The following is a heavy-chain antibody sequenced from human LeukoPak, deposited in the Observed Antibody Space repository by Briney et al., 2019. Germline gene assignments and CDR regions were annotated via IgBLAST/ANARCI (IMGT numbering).Heavy chain of an antibody. CDR2: SNSDGSST. J-gene: IGHJ4*02. Sequence: QTGGSLRLSCAAPGFTFRRYWMHWVRQAPWKGLVWVALSNSDGSSTSYADSVRGRFTISRDNARDTVSLQLNNLRAEDTAVYYCARDVNHHFDYWGQGTLVTVSS. V-gene: IGHV3-74*01. D-gene: IGHD1-14*01. CDR3: ARDVNHHFDY. CDR1: GFTFRRYW.